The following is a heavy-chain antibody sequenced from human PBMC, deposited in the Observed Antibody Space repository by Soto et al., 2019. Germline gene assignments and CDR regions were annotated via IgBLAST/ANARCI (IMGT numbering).Heavy chain of an antibody. CDR2: IFYSGST. J-gene: IGHJ4*02. CDR1: GASITSTGYY. V-gene: IGHV4-31*03. Sequence: QVQLQASGPGLVKPSQTLSVMCTVSGASITSTGYYWSWIRQLPGKGLEWIGSIFYSGSTYYNPSLESRVTISLDRSKNGFSLRLNSVTAADTAIYYCARPNDVLNGYGSLDYWGQGSLVTVSS. CDR3: ARPNDVLNGYGSLDY. D-gene: IGHD5-12*01.